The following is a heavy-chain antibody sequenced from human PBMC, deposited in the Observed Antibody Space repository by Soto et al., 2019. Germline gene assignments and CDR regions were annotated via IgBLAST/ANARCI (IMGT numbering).Heavy chain of an antibody. CDR2: ISGSGDST. V-gene: IGHV3-23*01. D-gene: IGHD4-17*01. CDR3: AKDYGTIKYWYFDL. CDR1: GLTFSTYA. Sequence: EVQLLESGGGLVQPGGSLRLSCAASGLTFSTYAMSWVRQAPGKGLEWVSGISGSGDSTYYADSVKGRFTISRDNSNNTLFLQMNSLRVEDTALYYCAKDYGTIKYWYFDLWGRGTLVTVSS. J-gene: IGHJ2*01.